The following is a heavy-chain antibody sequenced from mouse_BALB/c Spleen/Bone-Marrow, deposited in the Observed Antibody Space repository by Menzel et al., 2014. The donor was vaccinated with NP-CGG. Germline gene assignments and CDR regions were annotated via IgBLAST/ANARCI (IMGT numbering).Heavy chain of an antibody. V-gene: IGHV6-3*01. D-gene: IGHD2-12*01. CDR3: TDLLRPWFAY. J-gene: IGHJ3*01. CDR2: IRLKSDNYAT. CDR1: GFTFSSYW. Sequence: EVQLQQSGGGLVQPGGSMKLSCVASGFTFSSYWMSWVRQSPEKGLEWVAEIRLKSDNYATHYAESVKGKFTISRDDSKSRLYLQMNSLRAEDTGIYYCTDLLRPWFAYWGQGTLVTVSA.